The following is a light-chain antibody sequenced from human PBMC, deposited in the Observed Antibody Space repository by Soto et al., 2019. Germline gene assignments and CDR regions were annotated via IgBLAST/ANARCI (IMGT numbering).Light chain of an antibody. V-gene: IGKV3-15*01. J-gene: IGKJ4*01. CDR2: GVS. Sequence: EIVMTQSPATLSVSPRDRATLSCRATQSVSGKLAWYQQKPGQAPTLLMYGVSTRATGIPARFSGGGSGTEFTLTISSPQSADSAVYYCQQYLKWPLTFGGGTKVEIK. CDR3: QQYLKWPLT. CDR1: QSVSGK.